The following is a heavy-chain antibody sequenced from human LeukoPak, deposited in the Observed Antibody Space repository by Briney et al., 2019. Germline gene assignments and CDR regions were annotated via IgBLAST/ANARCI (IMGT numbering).Heavy chain of an antibody. CDR3: TTARTG. Sequence: GGSLRHSCAASGFTFSNAWMSWVRQAPGKGLEWVGRIKSKTDGRTTDYAAPVKGRFTISRDDSKNTLYLQMNSLKTEDTAVYYCTTARTGWGQGTLVTVSS. CDR1: GFTFSNAW. D-gene: IGHD1-14*01. V-gene: IGHV3-15*01. CDR2: IKSKTDGRTT. J-gene: IGHJ4*02.